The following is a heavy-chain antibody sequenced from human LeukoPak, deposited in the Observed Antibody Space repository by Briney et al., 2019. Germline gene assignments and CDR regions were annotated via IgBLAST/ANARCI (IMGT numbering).Heavy chain of an antibody. CDR3: AKGLGPYYYYYGMDV. CDR2: IYSGGST. CDR1: GFTFSSYG. Sequence: GRSLRLSCAASGFTFSSYGMHWVRQAPGKGLEWVSVIYSGGSTYYADSVKGRLTISRDNSNNTLNLQMNSLRGEDTAVYYCAKGLGPYYYYYGMDVWGQGTTVTVSS. D-gene: IGHD3-10*01. J-gene: IGHJ6*02. V-gene: IGHV3-NL1*01.